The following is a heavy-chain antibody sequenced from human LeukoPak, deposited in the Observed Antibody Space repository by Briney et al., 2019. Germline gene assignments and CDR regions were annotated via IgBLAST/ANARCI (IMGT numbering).Heavy chain of an antibody. Sequence: PGGSLRLSCAASGFTFTTYAMHWVRQAPGKGLEWVAVISSDISYKSYADSVKGRFSISRDNSKNTLYLQMDRLRAEDTAVYYCAKQTLSSGLDYWGQGTLVTVSS. CDR1: GFTFTTYA. CDR2: ISSDISYK. D-gene: IGHD6-19*01. J-gene: IGHJ4*02. CDR3: AKQTLSSGLDY. V-gene: IGHV3-30*18.